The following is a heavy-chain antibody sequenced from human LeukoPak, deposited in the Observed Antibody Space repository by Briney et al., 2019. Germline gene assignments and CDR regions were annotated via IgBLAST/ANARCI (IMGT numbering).Heavy chain of an antibody. CDR1: GFTFSSYE. CDR2: ISSSGSTI. CDR3: ARDDAHERGYSYGTTDY. Sequence: PGGSLRLSCAASGFTFSSYEMNWVRQAPGKGLEWVSYISSSGSTIYYADSVKGRFTISRDNAKNSLYLQMNSLRAEDTAVYYCARDDAHERGYSYGTTDYWGQGTLVTVSS. D-gene: IGHD5-18*01. V-gene: IGHV3-48*03. J-gene: IGHJ4*02.